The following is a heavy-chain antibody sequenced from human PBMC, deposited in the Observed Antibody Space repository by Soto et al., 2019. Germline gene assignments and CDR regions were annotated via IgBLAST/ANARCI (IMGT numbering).Heavy chain of an antibody. J-gene: IGHJ4*02. CDR2: ISGSGGST. D-gene: IGHD1-1*01. CDR3: AQPRPLGSHWRQEILDY. Sequence: EVQLLESGGDLIQPGGSLRLSCAVSGFTFSNSAMTWVRQAPGKGLEWVSSISGSGGSTYYADSVKGRFTISRDNSRNTLFLQRNSLRAEDTALYYCAQPRPLGSHWRQEILDYWGQGTLVTVSS. CDR1: GFTFSNSA. V-gene: IGHV3-23*01.